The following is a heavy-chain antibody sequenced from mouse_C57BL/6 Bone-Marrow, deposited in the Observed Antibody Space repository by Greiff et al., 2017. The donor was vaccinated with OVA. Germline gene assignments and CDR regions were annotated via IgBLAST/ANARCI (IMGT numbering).Heavy chain of an antibody. D-gene: IGHD2-3*01. Sequence: QVQLKESGPGLVAPSQSLSITCTVSGFSLTSYGVDWARQPPGKGLEWLGVIWGGGSTNYNSALMSRLSISKDNSKSQVFLKMSSLQTDDTAMYYCAKHYYDGYSWFAYWGQGTLVTVSA. CDR1: GFSLTSYG. J-gene: IGHJ3*01. V-gene: IGHV2-9*01. CDR3: AKHYYDGYSWFAY. CDR2: IWGGGST.